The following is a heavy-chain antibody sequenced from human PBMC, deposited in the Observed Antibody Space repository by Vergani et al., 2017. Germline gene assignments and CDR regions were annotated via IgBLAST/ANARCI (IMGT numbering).Heavy chain of an antibody. D-gene: IGHD3-22*01. CDR2: IYTSGST. Sequence: QVQLQESGPGLVKPSQTLSLTCTVSGGSISSGSYYWSWIRQPAGKGLEWIGRIYTSGSTNYNPSLKSRVTISVDTSKNQFSLKLSSVTAVDTAVYYCARDHYYDSSGYYYHAFDIWGQGTMVTVSS. J-gene: IGHJ3*02. V-gene: IGHV4-61*02. CDR1: GGSISSGSYY. CDR3: ARDHYYDSSGYYYHAFDI.